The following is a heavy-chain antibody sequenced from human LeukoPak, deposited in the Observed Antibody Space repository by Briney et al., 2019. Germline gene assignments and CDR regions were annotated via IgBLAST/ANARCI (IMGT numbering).Heavy chain of an antibody. J-gene: IGHJ4*02. CDR3: ARDRYYYDCSGYCRFDY. CDR2: IHTSGST. CDR1: GVSISSYY. Sequence: PSETLSLTCTVSGVSISSYYWSWIRQPAGKGLEWIGRIHTSGSTNYNPSLKSRVTMSVDTSKNEFSLKLSSVTAADTAVYYCARDRYYYDCSGYCRFDYWGQGTLVTVSS. D-gene: IGHD3-22*01. V-gene: IGHV4-4*07.